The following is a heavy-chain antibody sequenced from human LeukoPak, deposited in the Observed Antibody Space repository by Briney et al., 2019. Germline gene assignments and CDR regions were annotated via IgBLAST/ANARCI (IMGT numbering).Heavy chain of an antibody. CDR3: TRRSGGYWGGAFDI. V-gene: IGHV3-72*01. J-gene: IGHJ3*02. CDR2: VRNKANTYTT. CDR1: GLTFSVHY. D-gene: IGHD1-26*01. Sequence: PGGSLRLSCAGSGLTFSVHYMDSGPRAPGKRLEWVCRVRNKANTYTTASAASVKGRSTFSRHDSNHSPNLQMNIRKTEHPLMYYCTRRSGGYWGGAFDIWGQGTMVTVSS.